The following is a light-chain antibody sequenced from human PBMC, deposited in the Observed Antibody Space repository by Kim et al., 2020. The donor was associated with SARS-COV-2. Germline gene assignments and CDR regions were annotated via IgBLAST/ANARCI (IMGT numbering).Light chain of an antibody. CDR1: KLGDKY. J-gene: IGLJ2*01. Sequence: SYELTQPPSVSVSPGQTASITCSGDKLGDKYACWYQQKPGQSPVLVIYQDTKRPSAIPERFSGSNSGNTATLTISGTQAMDEADYYCQAWDSNSFYVVFGGGTQLTVL. V-gene: IGLV3-1*01. CDR3: QAWDSNSFYVV. CDR2: QDT.